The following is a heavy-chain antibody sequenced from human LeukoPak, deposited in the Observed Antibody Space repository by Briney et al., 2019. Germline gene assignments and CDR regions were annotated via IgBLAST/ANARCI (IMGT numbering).Heavy chain of an antibody. V-gene: IGHV3-30*04. CDR2: ISYDGSNK. CDR3: AREHSSGYPTYYYYGMDV. D-gene: IGHD3-22*01. Sequence: PGGSLRLSCAASGFTFSSYAMHWVRQAPGKGLEWVAVISYDGSNKYYADSVKGRFTISRDNFKNTLYLQMNSLRAEDTAVYYCAREHSSGYPTYYYYGMDVWGQGTTVTVSS. J-gene: IGHJ6*02. CDR1: GFTFSSYA.